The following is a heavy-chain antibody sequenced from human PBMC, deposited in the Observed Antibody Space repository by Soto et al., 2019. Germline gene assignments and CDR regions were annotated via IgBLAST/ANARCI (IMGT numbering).Heavy chain of an antibody. J-gene: IGHJ4*01. Sequence: PSETLSLTCTVSGGSISNGGYYWNWVRQHPGKGLEWIGYIHYSGSTWYNPSLGSRVTISVDTSKDQFSLKLRSVTAADTAVYYCARVRGSGSYAAYYFDSWGQGTLVTVSS. V-gene: IGHV4-31*03. CDR2: IHYSGST. D-gene: IGHD3-10*01. CDR3: ARVRGSGSYAAYYFDS. CDR1: GGSISNGGYY.